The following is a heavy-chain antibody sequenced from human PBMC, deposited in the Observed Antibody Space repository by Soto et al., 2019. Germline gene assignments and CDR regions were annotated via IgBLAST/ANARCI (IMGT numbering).Heavy chain of an antibody. CDR3: VRDIVGSTITTFFDY. Sequence: EAQLVESGGGLVQPGRSLRLSCAASGVSFDDYAMHWVRQAPGKGLEWVSGISWNRGRRDYADSVKGRFTISRDKAKNSLYLQMNSLRPEDTDLYYCVRDIVGSTITTFFDYWGQGILVTVSS. V-gene: IGHV3-9*01. J-gene: IGHJ4*02. D-gene: IGHD4-4*01. CDR2: ISWNRGRR. CDR1: GVSFDDYA.